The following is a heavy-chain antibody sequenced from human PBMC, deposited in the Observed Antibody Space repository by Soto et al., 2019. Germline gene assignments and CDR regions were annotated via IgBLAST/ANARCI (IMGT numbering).Heavy chain of an antibody. D-gene: IGHD3-10*01. J-gene: IGHJ6*02. V-gene: IGHV2-5*01. CDR3: KHMRGSGFYGMDF. CDR1: GISLSTIGVG. CDR2: VYSNDDK. Sequence: HITLKKSGPTLVKPTQTLTLTCTFSGISLSTIGVGVGWIRQPPGKALEWLALVYSNDDKSFSPSLKSRLTITKDTSKNQVFLTMTNMDPVATATYYCKHMRGSGFYGMDFWGQGTTVTVSS.